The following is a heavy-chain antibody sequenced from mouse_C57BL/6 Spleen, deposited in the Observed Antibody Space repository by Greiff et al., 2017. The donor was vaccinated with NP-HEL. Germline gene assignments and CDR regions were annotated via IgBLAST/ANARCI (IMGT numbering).Heavy chain of an antibody. J-gene: IGHJ3*01. CDR2: IYPGDGDT. Sequence: QVQLQQSGPELVKPGASVKISCKASGYAFSSSWMNWVKQRPGKGLEWIGRIYPGDGDTNYNGKFKGKATLTADKSSSTAYMQLSSLTSEDSAVYFCARGLDSSGYAWFAYWGQGTLVTVSA. CDR3: ARGLDSSGYAWFAY. V-gene: IGHV1-82*01. CDR1: GYAFSSSW. D-gene: IGHD3-2*02.